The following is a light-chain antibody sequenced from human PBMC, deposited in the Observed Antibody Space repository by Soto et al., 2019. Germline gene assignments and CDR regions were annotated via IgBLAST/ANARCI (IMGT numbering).Light chain of an antibody. V-gene: IGLV2-14*01. CDR2: EVT. CDR3: SSYTSSSTLI. CDR1: SSDVGGYNY. Sequence: QSALTQPASVSGSPGQSITISCTGTSSDVGGYNYVSWFQQHPGKAPKLMIYEVTNRPSGVSNRFSGSKSGNTASLTIFGLQTEDEADYYCSSYTSSSTLIFGRGTKLTVL. J-gene: IGLJ2*01.